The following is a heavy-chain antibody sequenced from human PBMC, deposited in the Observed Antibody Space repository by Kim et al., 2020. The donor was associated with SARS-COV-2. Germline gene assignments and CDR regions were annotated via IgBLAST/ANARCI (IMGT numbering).Heavy chain of an antibody. CDR3: AKVQGGNYYDSSGWYFDL. D-gene: IGHD3-22*01. CDR2: ISGSGGST. Sequence: GGSLRLSCAASGFTFSSYAMSWVRQAPGKGLEWVSAISGSGGSTYYADSVKGRFTISRDNSKNTLYLQMNSLRAEDTAVYYCAKVQGGNYYDSSGWYFDLWGRGTLVTVSS. CDR1: GFTFSSYA. V-gene: IGHV3-23*01. J-gene: IGHJ2*01.